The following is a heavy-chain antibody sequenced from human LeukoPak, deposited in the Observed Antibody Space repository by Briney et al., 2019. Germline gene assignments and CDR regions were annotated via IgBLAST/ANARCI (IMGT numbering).Heavy chain of an antibody. CDR2: VRSKGYNYAT. Sequence: PGGSLRLSCAASGFTVSGSAMHWVRQASGKGLEWLGRVRSKGYNYATAYGASVKDRFIISRDDSKSTAYLQMSSLKSEDTAVYYCATQGETSGWYPDHWGQGTLVTVSS. D-gene: IGHD6-19*01. CDR3: ATQGETSGWYPDH. J-gene: IGHJ4*02. CDR1: GFTVSGSA. V-gene: IGHV3-73*01.